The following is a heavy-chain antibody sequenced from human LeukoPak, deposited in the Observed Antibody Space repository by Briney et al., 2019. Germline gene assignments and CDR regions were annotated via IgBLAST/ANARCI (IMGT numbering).Heavy chain of an antibody. J-gene: IGHJ6*02. CDR2: ISYDGSNK. D-gene: IGHD3-10*01. V-gene: IGHV3-30-3*01. CDR3: ASPYGSGSYPYGMDV. CDR1: GFTFSSYA. Sequence: GGSLRLSCAASGFTFSSYAMPWVRQAPGKGLEWVAVISYDGSNKYYADSVKGRFTISRDNSKNTLYLQMNSLRAEDTAVYYCASPYGSGSYPYGMDVWGQGTTVTVSS.